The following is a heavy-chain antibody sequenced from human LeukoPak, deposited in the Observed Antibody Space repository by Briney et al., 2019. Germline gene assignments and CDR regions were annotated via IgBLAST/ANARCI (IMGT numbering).Heavy chain of an antibody. CDR2: IYYSGST. V-gene: IGHV4-59*01. J-gene: IGHJ4*02. CDR1: GGSISSYY. D-gene: IGHD3-16*02. Sequence: SETLSLTCTVSGGSISSYYWSWIRQPPGKGLEWIGYIYYSGSTNYNPSLKSRVTISVDTSKNQFSLKLSSVTAADTAVYYCARDYRLESFDYWGQGTLVTVSS. CDR3: ARDYRLESFDY.